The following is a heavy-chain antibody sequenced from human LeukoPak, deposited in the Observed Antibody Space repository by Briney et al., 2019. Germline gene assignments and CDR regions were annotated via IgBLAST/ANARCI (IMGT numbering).Heavy chain of an antibody. CDR1: GFTFSSYA. Sequence: GGSLRLSCAASGFTFSSYAMSWVRQAPGKGLEWVSAISGSGGSTYYADSVKGRFTISRDNSKNTRYLQMNSLRAEDTAVYYCAKSTDQLLRDYYYMDVWGKGATVTVSS. D-gene: IGHD2-2*01. CDR3: AKSTDQLLRDYYYMDV. CDR2: ISGSGGST. J-gene: IGHJ6*03. V-gene: IGHV3-23*01.